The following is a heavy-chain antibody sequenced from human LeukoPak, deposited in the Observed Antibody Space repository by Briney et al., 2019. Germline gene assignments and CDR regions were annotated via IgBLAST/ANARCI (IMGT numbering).Heavy chain of an antibody. Sequence: ASVKVSCKVSGYTLTELSMHWVRQAPGKGLEWMGGFDPEDGETIYAQKFQGRVTITADESTSTAYMELSSLRSEDTAVYYCARDRNIDGMDVWGQGTTVTVSS. J-gene: IGHJ6*02. D-gene: IGHD2/OR15-2a*01. CDR2: FDPEDGET. CDR3: ARDRNIDGMDV. V-gene: IGHV1-24*01. CDR1: GYTLTELS.